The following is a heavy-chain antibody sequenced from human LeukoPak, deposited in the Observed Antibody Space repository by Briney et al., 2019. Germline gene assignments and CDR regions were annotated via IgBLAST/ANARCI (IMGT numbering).Heavy chain of an antibody. CDR2: ISDSGGRT. V-gene: IGHV3-23*01. CDR3: ARDEVDY. J-gene: IGHJ4*02. CDR1: GFTFSTYA. Sequence: GGSLRLSCAASGFTFSTYAMTWVRQAPGKGLEWVSSISDSGGRTYYADSVKDRFIISRDNSKNALYLQMNSLRAEDTAVYYCARDEVDYWGQGTLVTVSS.